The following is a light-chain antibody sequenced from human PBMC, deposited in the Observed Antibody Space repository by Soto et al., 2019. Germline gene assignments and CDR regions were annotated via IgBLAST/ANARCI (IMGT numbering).Light chain of an antibody. V-gene: IGKV1-5*01. Sequence: DLQMTQSPSTLSASVGDRVTITCRASQSISTWLAWYQQKPGKAPKLLIYTASTLQSGVPSRFSGSGSGTEFTLTISSLQPDDFATYYCQQYNSYSRTFGQGTKVEIK. CDR1: QSISTW. CDR3: QQYNSYSRT. CDR2: TAS. J-gene: IGKJ1*01.